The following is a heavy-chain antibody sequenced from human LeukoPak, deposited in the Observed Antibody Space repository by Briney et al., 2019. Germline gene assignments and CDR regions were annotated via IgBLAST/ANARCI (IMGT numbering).Heavy chain of an antibody. Sequence: SETLSLTCTVSGGSISSGSYYWSWIRQPAGKGLEWIGRIYTSGSTNYNPSLKSRVTISVDTSKNQFSLKLSSVTAADTAVYYCARFGASYYDSSGYSFIRAFDIWGQGTMVTVSS. D-gene: IGHD3-22*01. J-gene: IGHJ3*02. CDR1: GGSISSGSYY. CDR2: IYTSGST. V-gene: IGHV4-61*02. CDR3: ARFGASYYDSSGYSFIRAFDI.